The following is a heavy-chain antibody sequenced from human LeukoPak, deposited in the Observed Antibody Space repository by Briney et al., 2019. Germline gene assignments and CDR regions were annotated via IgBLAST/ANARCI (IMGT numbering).Heavy chain of an antibody. D-gene: IGHD1-1*01. CDR3: ARGALEGSSFDY. CDR2: IYHSGST. J-gene: IGHJ4*02. CDR1: GYSISSGYY. V-gene: IGHV4-38-2*02. Sequence: SETLSLTCTVSGYSISSGYYWGWIRQPPGKGLEWIGSIYHSGSTYYNPSLKSRVTISVDTSKNQFSLKLSSVTAADTAVYYCARGALEGSSFDYWGQGTLVTVSS.